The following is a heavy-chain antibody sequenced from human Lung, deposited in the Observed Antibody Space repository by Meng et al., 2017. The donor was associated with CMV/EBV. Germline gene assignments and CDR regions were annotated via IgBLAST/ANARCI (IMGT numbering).Heavy chain of an antibody. Sequence: GEXXKISCAASGFTFSSYSMNWVRQPPGKGLEWVSSISSSSSYIYYADSVKGRFTISRDNAKNSLYLQMNSRRAEDTAVYYCAREPSWGMAWLQFDYWGKGTLVTVSS. CDR2: ISSSSSYI. CDR3: AREPSWGMAWLQFDY. J-gene: IGHJ4*02. CDR1: GFTFSSYS. V-gene: IGHV3-21*01. D-gene: IGHD5-24*01.